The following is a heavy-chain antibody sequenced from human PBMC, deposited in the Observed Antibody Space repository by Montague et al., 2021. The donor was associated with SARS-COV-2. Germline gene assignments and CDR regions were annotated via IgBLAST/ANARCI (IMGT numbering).Heavy chain of an antibody. V-gene: IGHV4-59*08. J-gene: IGHJ4*02. CDR1: GGSMTHYY. CDR2: IFYRGNT. Sequence: SETLSLTCTVSGGSMTHYYWNWIRQPPEKGLEWIGYIFYRGNTNYSPSLESRVTISVDMSKNQFSLKLNSVTAADTAVYYCARHLRAGTYYGFDYWGQGTLVTVSS. CDR3: ARHLRAGTYYGFDY. D-gene: IGHD1-26*01.